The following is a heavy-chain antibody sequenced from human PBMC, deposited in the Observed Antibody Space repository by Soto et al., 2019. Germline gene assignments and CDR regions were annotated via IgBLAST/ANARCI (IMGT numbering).Heavy chain of an antibody. CDR3: ARLVYDTRLNYMYFDF. Sequence: TLSLTCTVSGGSVNSGGYHWSWIRQHPGKGLEWIGDIYYSGSTYYNPSLKSRVTISIDTSTNHFSLHLSALTAADTAVYYCARLVYDTRLNYMYFDFWGQGTLVTVSS. CDR1: GGSVNSGGYH. J-gene: IGHJ4*02. D-gene: IGHD3-10*01. CDR2: IYYSGST. V-gene: IGHV4-31*03.